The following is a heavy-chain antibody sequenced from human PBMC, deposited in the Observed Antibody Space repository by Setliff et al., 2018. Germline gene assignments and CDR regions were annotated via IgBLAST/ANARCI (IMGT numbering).Heavy chain of an antibody. CDR3: AREWIAVAGTGFDY. D-gene: IGHD6-19*01. CDR2: ISGSGAI. V-gene: IGHV3-23*01. Sequence: PGGSLRLSCAASGFTFSSYAMSWVRQAPGKGLEWVSAISGSGAISYADSVKGRFTVSRDNSKNTLYLQMNSLRAEDTAVYYCAREWIAVAGTGFDYWGQGTLVTVSS. CDR1: GFTFSSYA. J-gene: IGHJ4*02.